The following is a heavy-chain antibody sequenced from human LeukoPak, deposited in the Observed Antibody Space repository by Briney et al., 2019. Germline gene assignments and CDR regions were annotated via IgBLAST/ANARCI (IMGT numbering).Heavy chain of an antibody. CDR1: GYTFTSYG. Sequence: ASVKVSCKASGYTFTSYGISWVRQAPGQGLEWMGWISAYNGNTNYAQKLQGRVTMTTDTSTSTAYMELRSLRSGDTAVYYCARDRITFGGVIVPGRHDYWGQGTLVTVSS. CDR2: ISAYNGNT. CDR3: ARDRITFGGVIVPGRHDY. J-gene: IGHJ4*02. D-gene: IGHD3-16*02. V-gene: IGHV1-18*01.